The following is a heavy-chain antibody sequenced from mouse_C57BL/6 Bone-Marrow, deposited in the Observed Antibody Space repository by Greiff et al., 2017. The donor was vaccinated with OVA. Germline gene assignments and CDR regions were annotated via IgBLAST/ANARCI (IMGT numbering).Heavy chain of an antibody. Sequence: EVKLVESGGGLVKPGGSLKLSCAASGFTFSDYGMHWVRQAPEKGLEWVAYISSGSSTISYADTVKGRFTISRDNAKNTLFLQMTSLRSEDTAMYYCARYSSEAYWGKGTLVTVSA. CDR2: ISSGSSTI. CDR1: GFTFSDYG. D-gene: IGHD1-1*01. J-gene: IGHJ3*01. V-gene: IGHV5-17*01. CDR3: ARYSSEAY.